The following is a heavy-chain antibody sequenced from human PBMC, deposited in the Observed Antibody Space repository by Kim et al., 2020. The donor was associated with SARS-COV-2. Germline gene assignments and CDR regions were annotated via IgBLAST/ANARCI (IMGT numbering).Heavy chain of an antibody. CDR1: GGSISSYF. D-gene: IGHD3-16*01. Sequence: SETLSLTCTVSGGSISSYFWSWIRQPPGKGLAWIGYIYSSGRTNYDSSLKSRVTISVDTSKNQFSLKLSSVTAADTAVYYCARSYYASDLHGLSFDLDYWGQGTPVTVSS. CDR3: ARSYYASDLHGLSFDLDY. V-gene: IGHV4-59*13. CDR2: IYSSGRT. J-gene: IGHJ4*02.